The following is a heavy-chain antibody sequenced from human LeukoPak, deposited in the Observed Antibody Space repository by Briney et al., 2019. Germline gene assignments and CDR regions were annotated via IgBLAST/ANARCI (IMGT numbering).Heavy chain of an antibody. D-gene: IGHD2-21*02. Sequence: GASVKVSCKASGYTFTSYGISWVRQAPGQGLEWMGWISAYNGNTNYAQKLQGRVTVTTDTSTSTAYMELRSLRSDDTAVYYCARDWRMAYCGGDCYRWFDPWGQGTLVTVFS. CDR3: ARDWRMAYCGGDCYRWFDP. CDR1: GYTFTSYG. V-gene: IGHV1-18*01. CDR2: ISAYNGNT. J-gene: IGHJ5*02.